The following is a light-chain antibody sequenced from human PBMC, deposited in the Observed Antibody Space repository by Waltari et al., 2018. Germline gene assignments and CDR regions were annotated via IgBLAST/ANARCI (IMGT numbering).Light chain of an antibody. CDR2: KER. J-gene: IGLJ2*01. Sequence: SYELTQPPSVSVSPGQTAGITCSGDALPKQYAYWYQQKPGQAPVLVIYKERERPSGIPEGFAGSSSGTTVTLTIRGVQAEDEADYYCQSADREDTYVVFGGGTKLTVL. V-gene: IGLV3-25*03. CDR3: QSADREDTYVV. CDR1: ALPKQY.